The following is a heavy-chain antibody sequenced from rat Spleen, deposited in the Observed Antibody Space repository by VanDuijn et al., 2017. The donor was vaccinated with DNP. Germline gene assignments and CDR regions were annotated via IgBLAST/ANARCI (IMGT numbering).Heavy chain of an antibody. V-gene: IGHV5S10*01. J-gene: IGHJ1*01. CDR1: RFTFSDYN. D-gene: IGHD1-12*02. CDR2: ISPSGSRT. CDR3: VSPDYYDGSYPFF. Sequence: EVQLVETGGGLVQPGKSLKLSCAASRFTFSDYNMAWVRQAPKKGLEWVAAISPSGSRTYYPDSVKGRFTISRDDSKSGLYLQMNSLRSEDTATYYCVSPDYYDGSYPFFWGPGTMVTVSS.